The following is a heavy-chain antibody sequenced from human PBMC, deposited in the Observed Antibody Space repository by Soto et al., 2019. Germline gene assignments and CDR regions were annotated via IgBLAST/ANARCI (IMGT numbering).Heavy chain of an antibody. Sequence: SISSGDHYWSWVRQSPGEGLEWIGFIYYSGNTYYNPSLKSRVSMSVDTSNNQFSLKLNSVTAADTAVYYCARDAGYCNSVSCYPYNMDVWGQGTTVTVSS. CDR1: SISSGDHY. V-gene: IGHV4-30-4*01. D-gene: IGHD2-15*01. J-gene: IGHJ6*02. CDR2: IYYSGNT. CDR3: ARDAGYCNSVSCYPYNMDV.